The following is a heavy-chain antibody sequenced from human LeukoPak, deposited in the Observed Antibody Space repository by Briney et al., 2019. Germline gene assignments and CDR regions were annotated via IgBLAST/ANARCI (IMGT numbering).Heavy chain of an antibody. CDR3: ARDSRYGYSNDY. V-gene: IGHV3-23*01. Sequence: GGSLRLSCAASGFSFSNYAMSWVRQAPGKGLEWVSGISGRGDNTDYADSVKGRFTISRDNSKNTMYLQMNSLRAEDTAVYYCARDSRYGYSNDYWGQGTLVTVSS. D-gene: IGHD5-18*01. CDR2: ISGRGDNT. J-gene: IGHJ4*02. CDR1: GFSFSNYA.